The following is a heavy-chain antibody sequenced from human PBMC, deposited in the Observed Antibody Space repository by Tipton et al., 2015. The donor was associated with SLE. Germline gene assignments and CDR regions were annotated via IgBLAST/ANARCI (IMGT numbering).Heavy chain of an antibody. Sequence: GSLRLSCAASGFAFSDYYMTWIRQAPGKGLEWVSFLRGSGDAIYYADSVKGRFTISRDNARKSLYLQMNSLRAEDTALYPCAGGKRICGGGYCTDPFDIWGQGTMVTVSS. J-gene: IGHJ3*02. D-gene: IGHD2-21*01. CDR2: LRGSGDAI. CDR1: GFAFSDYY. CDR3: AGGKRICGGGYCTDPFDI. V-gene: IGHV3-11*01.